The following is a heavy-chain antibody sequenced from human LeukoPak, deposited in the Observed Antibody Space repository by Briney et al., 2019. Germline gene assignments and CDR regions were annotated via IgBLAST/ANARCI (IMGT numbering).Heavy chain of an antibody. J-gene: IGHJ3*02. D-gene: IGHD3-16*01. Sequence: GGSLRLSCSASGFTFSTFAMHWVRQAPGKRLEYVSGINDNGDSTYYSDSVKARLTISRDNSKNTLFLQMASLRAEDTAVYYCVKTMMTFGGVIRTDSFDIWGQGTMVIVPS. CDR2: INDNGDST. CDR1: GFTFSTFA. V-gene: IGHV3-64D*06. CDR3: VKTMMTFGGVIRTDSFDI.